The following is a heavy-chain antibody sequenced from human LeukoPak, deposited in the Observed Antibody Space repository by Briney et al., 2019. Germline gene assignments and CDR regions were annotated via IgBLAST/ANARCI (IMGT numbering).Heavy chain of an antibody. Sequence: GGSLRLSCAASGFTFSTYAMSWVRQAPGKGLEWVSVICGSGGSTYYADSVKGRFTISRDDSKNTLYLQMNSLRAEDTAVYYCAKTSSASCYYALDVWGQGTTVTVSS. D-gene: IGHD2-2*01. CDR1: GFTFSTYA. J-gene: IGHJ6*02. CDR2: ICGSGGST. V-gene: IGHV3-23*01. CDR3: AKTSSASCYYALDV.